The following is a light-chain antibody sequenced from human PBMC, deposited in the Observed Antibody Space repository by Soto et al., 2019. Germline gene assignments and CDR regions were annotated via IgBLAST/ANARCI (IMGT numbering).Light chain of an antibody. J-gene: IGKJ1*01. CDR2: AAS. CDR1: QSISSY. Sequence: DIPMTQSPSSLSASVGDRVTITCRASQSISSYLNWYQQKPGKAPKLLIYAASSLQSGVPSRFSGSGSGTAFTLTISSLQPEDFATYYCQQSYSTPPTFGQGTKVEIK. CDR3: QQSYSTPPT. V-gene: IGKV1-39*01.